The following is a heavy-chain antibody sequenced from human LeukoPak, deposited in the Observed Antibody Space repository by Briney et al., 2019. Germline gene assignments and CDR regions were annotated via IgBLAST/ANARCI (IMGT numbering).Heavy chain of an antibody. CDR2: TYYRSTWYN. Sequence: SQTLSLTCAISGDSVSSNSVTWNWIRQSPSRGLEWLGRTYYRSTWYNDYAVSVRGRITVNPDTSKNQFSLHLNSVAPEDTAVYYCARRLTQYDCFDPWGQGILVTVS. CDR3: ARRLTQYDCFDP. CDR1: GDSVSSNSVT. D-gene: IGHD2-2*01. V-gene: IGHV6-1*01. J-gene: IGHJ5*02.